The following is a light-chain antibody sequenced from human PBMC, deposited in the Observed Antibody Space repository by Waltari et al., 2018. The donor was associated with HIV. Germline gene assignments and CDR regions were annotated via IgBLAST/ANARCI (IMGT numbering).Light chain of an antibody. CDR3: QIWDSASDHVI. Sequence: SYVLTQPPSVSVAPGVTAKITCAGDNIGSKPVHWYPQRPGQAPMLVIFLGSDRPSGIPERFSGSKSGNTATLTITRVEAGDEADYHCQIWDSASDHVIFGGGTKLTVL. J-gene: IGLJ2*01. CDR2: LGS. CDR1: NIGSKP. V-gene: IGLV3-21*04.